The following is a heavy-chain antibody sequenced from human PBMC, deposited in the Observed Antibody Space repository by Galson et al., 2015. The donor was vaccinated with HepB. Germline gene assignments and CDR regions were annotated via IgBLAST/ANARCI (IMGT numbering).Heavy chain of an antibody. J-gene: IGHJ6*02. Sequence: SVKVSCKASGGTFSSYAISWVRQAPGQGLEWMGGIIPIFGTANYAQKFQGRVTITADESTSTAYMELSSLRSEDTAVYYCARDSVGGDYTYGMDVWGQGTTVTVSS. D-gene: IGHD4-17*01. CDR2: IIPIFGTA. CDR1: GGTFSSYA. CDR3: ARDSVGGDYTYGMDV. V-gene: IGHV1-69*13.